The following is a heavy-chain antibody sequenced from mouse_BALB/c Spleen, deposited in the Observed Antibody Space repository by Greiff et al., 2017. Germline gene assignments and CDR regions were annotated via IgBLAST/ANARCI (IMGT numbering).Heavy chain of an antibody. CDR2: IYPYNGGT. Sequence: SGPELVKPGASVKISCKASGYTFTDYNMHWVKQSHGKSLEWIGYIYPYNGGTGYNQKFKSKATLTVDNSSSTAYMELRSLTSEDSAVYYCARPEFITTANYAMDYWGQGTSVTVSS. CDR3: ARPEFITTANYAMDY. J-gene: IGHJ4*01. V-gene: IGHV1S29*02. D-gene: IGHD1-2*01. CDR1: GYTFTDYN.